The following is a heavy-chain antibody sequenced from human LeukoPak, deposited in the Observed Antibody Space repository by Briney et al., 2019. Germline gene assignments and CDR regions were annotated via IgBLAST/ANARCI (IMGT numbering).Heavy chain of an antibody. CDR3: ARDLDIVVVVAAF. J-gene: IGHJ4*02. CDR1: GYTFTSYY. V-gene: IGHV1-46*01. Sequence: ASVKVSCKASGYTFTSYYMHWVRQAPGQGLEWMGIINPSGGSTSYAQKFQGGVTMTRDMSTSTVYMELSSLRSEDTAVYYCARDLDIVVVVAAFWGQGTLVSVSS. CDR2: INPSGGST. D-gene: IGHD2-15*01.